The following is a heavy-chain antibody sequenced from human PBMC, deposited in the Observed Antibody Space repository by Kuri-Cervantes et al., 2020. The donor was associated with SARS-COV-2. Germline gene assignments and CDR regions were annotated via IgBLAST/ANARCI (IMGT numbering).Heavy chain of an antibody. CDR1: GFTFSSYW. CDR3: ASHPKRFLEWLFDY. Sequence: GESLKISCAASGFTFSSYWMSWVRQAPGKGLEWVANIKQDGSEKYYVDSVKGRSTISRDNAKNSLYLQMNSLRAEDTALYYCASHPKRFLEWLFDYWGQGTLVTVSS. CDR2: IKQDGSEK. D-gene: IGHD3-3*01. J-gene: IGHJ4*02. V-gene: IGHV3-7*03.